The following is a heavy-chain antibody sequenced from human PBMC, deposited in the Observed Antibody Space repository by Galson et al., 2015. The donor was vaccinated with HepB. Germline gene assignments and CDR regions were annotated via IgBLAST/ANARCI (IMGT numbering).Heavy chain of an antibody. CDR1: GYTFTSYA. Sequence: SVKVSCKASGYTFTSYAMHWVRQAPGQRLEWMGWINAGNGNTKYSQKFQGRVTITRDTSASTAYMELSSLRSEDTAVYYCARVRPGPLARDYYYYYGMDVWGQGTTVTVSS. V-gene: IGHV1-3*01. CDR3: ARVRPGPLARDYYYYYGMDV. J-gene: IGHJ6*02. CDR2: INAGNGNT.